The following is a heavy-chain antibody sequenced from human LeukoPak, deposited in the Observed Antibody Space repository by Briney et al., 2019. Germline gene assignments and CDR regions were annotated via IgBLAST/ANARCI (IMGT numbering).Heavy chain of an antibody. D-gene: IGHD2-2*01. V-gene: IGHV4-4*07. CDR1: GGSISSYY. CDR2: IYTSGGT. CDR3: ARDWGYCSSTSCYGNWFDP. Sequence: PSEPLSLTCTASGGSISSYYWSWIRQPAGKVLEWIGRIYTSGGTNYNPSLKSRVTMSVDTSKNQFSLKLSSVTAADTAVYYCARDWGYCSSTSCYGNWFDPWGQGTLVTVSS. J-gene: IGHJ5*02.